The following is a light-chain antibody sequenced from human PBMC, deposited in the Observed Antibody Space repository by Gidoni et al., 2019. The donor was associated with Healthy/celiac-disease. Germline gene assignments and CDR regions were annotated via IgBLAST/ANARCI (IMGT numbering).Light chain of an antibody. CDR2: AAS. CDR3: QQSYSTPWT. V-gene: IGKV1-39*01. CDR1: QSISSY. J-gene: IGKJ1*01. Sequence: DIQMTQYPSSLSESVGDRVTITFRASQSISSYLNWYQQKPGKAPKLLIYAASSLQSGVPSRFSGSRSGTDFTLTISSLQPEYFATYYCQQSYSTPWTFGQGTKVEIK.